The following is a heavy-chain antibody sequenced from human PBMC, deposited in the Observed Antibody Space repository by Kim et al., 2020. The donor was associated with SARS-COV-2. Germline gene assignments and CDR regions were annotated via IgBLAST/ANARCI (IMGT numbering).Heavy chain of an antibody. D-gene: IGHD3-10*01. J-gene: IGHJ5*02. Sequence: YPQNFQGKVTSTRDTSATTAYMELSSLTFKDTAVYYCAREGSGSYNWLDPWGQGTLVTVSS. V-gene: IGHV1-3*01. CDR3: AREGSGSYNWLDP.